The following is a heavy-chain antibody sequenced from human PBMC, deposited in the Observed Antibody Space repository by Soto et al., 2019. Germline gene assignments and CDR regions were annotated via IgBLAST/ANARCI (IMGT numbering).Heavy chain of an antibody. V-gene: IGHV6-1*01. J-gene: IGHJ5*02. Sequence: PSRGLEWLGRTYFRSKWYNDYAVSVKSRIIINPDTSNNQLSLQLNSVTPEDTAVYFCAKGDNLGPKTGYAFDPWGQGIMVTVSS. D-gene: IGHD5-12*01. CDR3: AKGDNLGPKTGYAFDP. CDR2: TYFRSKWYN.